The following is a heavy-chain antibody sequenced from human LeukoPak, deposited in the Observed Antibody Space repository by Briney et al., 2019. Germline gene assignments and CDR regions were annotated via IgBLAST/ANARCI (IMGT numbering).Heavy chain of an antibody. J-gene: IGHJ6*02. CDR3: AREERYSSSWGRYYYYGMDV. CDR2: IYYSGST. Sequence: SETLSLTCPVSGGSISSYYWSWIRQPPGKGLEWIGYIYYSGSTNYNPSLKSRVTISVDTSKNQFSLKLSSVTAADTAVYYCAREERYSSSWGRYYYYGMDVWGQGTTVTVSS. V-gene: IGHV4-59*12. D-gene: IGHD6-13*01. CDR1: GGSISSYY.